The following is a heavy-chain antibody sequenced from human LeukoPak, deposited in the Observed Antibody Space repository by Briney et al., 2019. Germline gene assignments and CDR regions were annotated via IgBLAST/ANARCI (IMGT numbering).Heavy chain of an antibody. CDR2: INPNSGGT. Sequence: SSVKVSCKASGYTFTGYYTHWVRQAPGQGLEWMGRINPNSGGTNCAQKFQGRVTMTRDTSISTAYMELSRLRSDDTAVYYCARVKAVAGTRGAFDIWGQGTMVTVSS. CDR3: ARVKAVAGTRGAFDI. J-gene: IGHJ3*02. V-gene: IGHV1-2*06. D-gene: IGHD6-19*01. CDR1: GYTFTGYY.